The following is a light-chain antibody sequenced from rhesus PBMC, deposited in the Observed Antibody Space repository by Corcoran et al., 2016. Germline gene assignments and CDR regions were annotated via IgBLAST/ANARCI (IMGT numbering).Light chain of an antibody. CDR1: QNIYRH. CDR3: PHYYDNPLS. Sequence: DIQMTQSPSALSASIGERVTISCRASQNIYRHLAWYKQKPGKAPKLLIFDVASLQTGIPSRFSGSGSGTDFTLTINSMQPEDSAAYYCPHYYDNPLSFGGGTKVELK. CDR2: DVA. J-gene: IGKJ4*01. V-gene: IGKV1S12*01.